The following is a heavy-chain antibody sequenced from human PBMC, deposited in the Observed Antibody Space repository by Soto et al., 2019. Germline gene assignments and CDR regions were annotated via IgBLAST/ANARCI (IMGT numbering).Heavy chain of an antibody. V-gene: IGHV3-9*01. J-gene: IGHJ6*02. D-gene: IGHD1-1*01. CDR1: GFSVDDYT. Sequence: EVQLVESGGDLLQPGGSLRLSCAGFGFSVDDYTMHWVRQAPGKGLEWVSGITANSDRRAYAASVRGRFTVSIDSAKNSLYLQMDSLRMEDTALYYCAKGVPMNWNEMDVWGQGTAVSVSS. CDR2: ITANSDRR. CDR3: AKGVPMNWNEMDV.